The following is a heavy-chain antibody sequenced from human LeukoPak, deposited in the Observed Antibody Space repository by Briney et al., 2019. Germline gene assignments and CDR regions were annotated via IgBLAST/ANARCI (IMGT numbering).Heavy chain of an antibody. Sequence: PGGSLRLSCATSGFSLSRNGMHWVRQAPGQGLEWVAFYADSVKGRFTISRDTSRNTMYLQMNSLRPEDTAVYYCAKDLSRLSQLVHYFDYWGQGTRVTVSS. CDR3: AKDLSRLSQLVHYFDY. J-gene: IGHJ4*02. CDR1: GFSLSRNG. D-gene: IGHD6-6*01. V-gene: IGHV3-30*02.